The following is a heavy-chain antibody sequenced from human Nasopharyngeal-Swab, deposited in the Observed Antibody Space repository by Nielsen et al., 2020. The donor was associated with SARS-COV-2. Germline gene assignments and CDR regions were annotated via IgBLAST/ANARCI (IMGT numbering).Heavy chain of an antibody. J-gene: IGHJ4*02. Sequence: SETLSLTCTLSGASISSGHYYWGWIRQPPGKGLDWIASVHNSGATYYNPSLKSRVTIDIDTSKNHFSLRLHSVTAADTAIYYCARQGFGEGDWGQGTLVTVSS. CDR3: ARQGFGEGD. CDR1: GASISSGHYY. D-gene: IGHD3-10*01. CDR2: VHNSGAT. V-gene: IGHV4-39*02.